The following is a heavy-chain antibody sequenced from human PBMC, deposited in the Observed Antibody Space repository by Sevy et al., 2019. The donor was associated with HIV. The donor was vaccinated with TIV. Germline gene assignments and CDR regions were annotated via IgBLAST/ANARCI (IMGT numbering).Heavy chain of an antibody. Sequence: ASVKVSCKASGYTFTGYYMHWVRQAPGQGLEWMGRINPNSGGTNYAQKFQGRVTMTRVTSISTAYMELSRLRSDVTAVYYCTRGVPPWFGELSRPLDYWGQGPLVTVSP. CDR1: GYTFTGYY. D-gene: IGHD3-10*01. CDR2: INPNSGGT. J-gene: IGHJ4*02. CDR3: TRGVPPWFGELSRPLDY. V-gene: IGHV1-2*06.